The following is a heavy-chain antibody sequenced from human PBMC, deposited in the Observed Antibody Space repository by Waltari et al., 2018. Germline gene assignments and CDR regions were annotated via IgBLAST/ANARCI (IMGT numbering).Heavy chain of an antibody. CDR1: GGSFSGYY. CDR3: ARQGGGSWFDP. D-gene: IGHD3-16*01. CDR2: INHSGST. V-gene: IGHV4-34*01. Sequence: QVQLQQWGAGLLKPSETLSLTCAVYGGSFSGYYWSWIRQPPGKGREWIGEINHSGSTNYNPALKSRVTISVDTSKNQFSLKLSSVTAADTAVYYCARQGGGSWFDPWGQGTLVTVSS. J-gene: IGHJ5*02.